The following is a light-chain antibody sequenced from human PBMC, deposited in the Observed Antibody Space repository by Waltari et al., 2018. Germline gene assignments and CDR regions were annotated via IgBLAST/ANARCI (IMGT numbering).Light chain of an antibody. Sequence: DIVLTQSPDSLAVSLGERVTFNGKSSQSLLYSSNNRNYLAWYQQRAGQSPKLLIYGASTREMGVPGRFRGSGSGTDFTLTISSLQAEDVAIYYCQQYFTTPYTFGRGTKLEIK. CDR1: QSLLYSSNNRNY. J-gene: IGKJ2*01. V-gene: IGKV4-1*01. CDR2: GAS. CDR3: QQYFTTPYT.